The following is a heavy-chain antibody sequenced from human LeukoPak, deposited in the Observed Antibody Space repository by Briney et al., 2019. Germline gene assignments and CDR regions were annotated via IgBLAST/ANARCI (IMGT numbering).Heavy chain of an antibody. V-gene: IGHV1-46*01. D-gene: IGHD3-16*02. Sequence: ASVKVSCKASGYTFTSHYMHWVRQVPGQGLEWMGLINPSGSNTLYAQKFQGRVTMTRDMSTTTDYMELSSLRSEDTAVYYCARDNSVGDIAWWFDPWGQGTLVTVSS. CDR2: INPSGSNT. CDR3: ARDNSVGDIAWWFDP. J-gene: IGHJ5*02. CDR1: GYTFTSHY.